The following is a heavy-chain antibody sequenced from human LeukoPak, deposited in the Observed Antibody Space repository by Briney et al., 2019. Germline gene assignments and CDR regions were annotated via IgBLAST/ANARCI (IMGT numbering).Heavy chain of an antibody. CDR2: IYYSGST. V-gene: IGHV4-59*08. CDR1: GGSISSYY. CDR3: ARHRAYSSGWYYYYGMDV. J-gene: IGHJ6*02. Sequence: SETLSLTCTVSGGSISSYYWSWIRQPPGKGLEWIGYIYYSGSTNYNPSLKSRVTISVDTSKNQFSLELSSVTAADTAVYYCARHRAYSSGWYYYYGMDVWGQGTTVTVSS. D-gene: IGHD6-19*01.